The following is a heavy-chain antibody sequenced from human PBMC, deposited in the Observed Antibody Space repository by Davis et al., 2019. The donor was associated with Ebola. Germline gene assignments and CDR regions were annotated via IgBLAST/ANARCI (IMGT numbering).Heavy chain of an antibody. CDR1: GYTFTSYG. CDR3: ARRVWVQTTEADFYDN. CDR2: LSAYNGNT. V-gene: IGHV1-18*01. J-gene: IGHJ4*02. D-gene: IGHD3-16*01. Sequence: AASVKVSCKASGYTFTSYGISWVRQAPGHGLEWMGWLSAYNGNTNYAQKFQARVTMTTDTSTSTAYMELRSLTSGDTAVYYCARRVWVQTTEADFYDNWGQGTLVTVSS.